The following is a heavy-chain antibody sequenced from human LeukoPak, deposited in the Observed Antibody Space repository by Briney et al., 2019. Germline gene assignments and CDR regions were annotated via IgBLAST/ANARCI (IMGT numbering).Heavy chain of an antibody. D-gene: IGHD6-13*01. CDR3: ATGYSSSWYYY. V-gene: IGHV4-4*09. CDR1: GGSISSYY. Sequence: SESLSLTCTVSGGSISSYYWSWIRQPPGKGLEWIGYIYTSGSTNYNPSLKSRVTISVDTSKNQFSLKLSSVTAADTAVYYCATGYSSSWYYYWGLGTLVTVSS. CDR2: IYTSGST. J-gene: IGHJ4*02.